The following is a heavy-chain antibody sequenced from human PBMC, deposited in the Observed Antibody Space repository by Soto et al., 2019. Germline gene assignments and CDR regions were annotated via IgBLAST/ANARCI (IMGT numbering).Heavy chain of an antibody. CDR1: GFTFSSYA. J-gene: IGHJ6*02. CDR2: IGESGTPT. CDR3: ARYIPGVRYYGMDV. D-gene: IGHD2-2*01. Sequence: EVQLLESGGGLVQPGGSLRLSCAASGFTFSSYAMKWVRQAPGKGLEWVSLIGESGTPTYYGESVKGRFTISRDNSGNTLFLEMYSLRAEDTAVYYCARYIPGVRYYGMDVWGQGTTVTVSS. V-gene: IGHV3-23*01.